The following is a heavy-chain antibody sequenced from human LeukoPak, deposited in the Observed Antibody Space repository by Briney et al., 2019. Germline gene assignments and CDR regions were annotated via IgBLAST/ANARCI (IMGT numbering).Heavy chain of an antibody. CDR3: ARQRAGFTVTTSDY. CDR1: GLTFSSYS. CDR2: ISVSSSTI. V-gene: IGHV3-48*01. Sequence: PGGSLRLSCAASGLTFSSYSMNWVRQAPGKGWEEVSYISVSSSTIYYADSVKGRFTISRDNAKNSLYLQMNSLRAEDTAVYYCARQRAGFTVTTSDYWGQGTLVTVSS. J-gene: IGHJ4*02. D-gene: IGHD4-17*01.